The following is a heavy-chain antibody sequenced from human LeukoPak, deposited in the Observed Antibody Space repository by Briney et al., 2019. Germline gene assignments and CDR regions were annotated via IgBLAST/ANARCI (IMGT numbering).Heavy chain of an antibody. D-gene: IGHD6-25*01. J-gene: IGHJ4*02. CDR1: A. CDR3: AREFQRVLF. CDR2: TYYRSKWYN. Sequence: AWNWLRQSPSRGLEWLGKTYYRSKWYNEYAISVQSRITINPDTSKNQFSLQLNSVTPEDTAVYYCAREFQRVLFWGQGTLVTVSS. V-gene: IGHV6-1*01.